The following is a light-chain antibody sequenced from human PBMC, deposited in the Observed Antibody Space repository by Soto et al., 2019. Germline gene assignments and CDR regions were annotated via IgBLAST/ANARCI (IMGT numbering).Light chain of an antibody. CDR2: GNN. J-gene: IGLJ3*02. CDR3: QSYDITLGGM. Sequence: QSVLTQPPSVSGAPGQRVTISCTGSSSNIGAGYDVHWYQQLPGTAPKLLIYGNNNRPSGVPDRFSGSKSGTSASLAITGLQAEDEADYYCQSYDITLGGMFGGGTQLTVL. CDR1: SSNIGAGYD. V-gene: IGLV1-40*01.